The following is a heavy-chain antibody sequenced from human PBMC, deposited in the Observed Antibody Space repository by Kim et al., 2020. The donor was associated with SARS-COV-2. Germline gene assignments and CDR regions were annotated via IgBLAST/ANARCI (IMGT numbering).Heavy chain of an antibody. CDR1: GGSFSGYY. D-gene: IGHD3-10*01. CDR2: INHSGST. V-gene: IGHV4-34*01. CDR3: ARADYYYGSGSYYNELRRGWFDP. Sequence: SETLSLTCAVYGGSFSGYYWSWIRQPPGKGLEWIGEINHSGSTNYNPSLKSRVTISVDTSKNQFSLKLSSVTAADTAVYYCARADYYYGSGSYYNELRRGWFDPWSQGTLVTVSS. J-gene: IGHJ5*02.